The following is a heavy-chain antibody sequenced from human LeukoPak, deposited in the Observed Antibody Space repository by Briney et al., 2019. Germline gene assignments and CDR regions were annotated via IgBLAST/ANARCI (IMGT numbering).Heavy chain of an antibody. CDR2: INPNSGGT. CDR1: GYTFTDYY. CDR3: TREDTSSWDYVLH. Sequence: ASVKASCKASGYTFTDYYIHWVRQAPGQGLEWMGWINPNSGGTEIAQNFKGRVTMTRDTSISTAYMELNSLRSDDTAVFYCTREDTSSWDYVLHWGQGTLVTVSS. D-gene: IGHD4-17*01. V-gene: IGHV1-2*02. J-gene: IGHJ4*02.